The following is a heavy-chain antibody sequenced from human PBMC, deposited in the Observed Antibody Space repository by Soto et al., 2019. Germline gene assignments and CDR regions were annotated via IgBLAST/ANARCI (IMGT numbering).Heavy chain of an antibody. CDR3: ASRGPQPTGYSSGWTDY. D-gene: IGHD6-19*01. J-gene: IGHJ4*02. V-gene: IGHV1-69*02. Sequence: QVQLVQSGAEVQKPGSSVKVSCKASGGTFSSYTISWVRQAPGQGLEWMGRIIPILGIANYAQKFQGRVTITTDKSTSTAYMELSSLRSEDTAVYYCASRGPQPTGYSSGWTDYWGQGTLVTVSS. CDR2: IIPILGIA. CDR1: GGTFSSYT.